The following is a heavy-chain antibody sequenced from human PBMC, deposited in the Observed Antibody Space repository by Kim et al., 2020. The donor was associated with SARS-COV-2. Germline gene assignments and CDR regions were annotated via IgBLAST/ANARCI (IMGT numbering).Heavy chain of an antibody. V-gene: IGHV1-18*01. J-gene: IGHJ4*02. D-gene: IGHD3-9*01. Sequence: ASVKVSCKASGYTFTSYGISWVRQAPGQGLEWMGWISAYNGNTNYAQKLQGRVTMTTDTSTSTAYMELRSLRSDDTAVYYCARDHYAHYDILTGYCAFDYWGQGTLVTVSS. CDR1: GYTFTSYG. CDR3: ARDHYAHYDILTGYCAFDY. CDR2: ISAYNGNT.